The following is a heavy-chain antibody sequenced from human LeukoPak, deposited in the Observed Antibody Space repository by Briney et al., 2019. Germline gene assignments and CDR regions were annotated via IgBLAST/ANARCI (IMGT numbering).Heavy chain of an antibody. CDR1: GGSISSYY. Sequence: SETLSLTCTVSGGSISSYYWSWIRQPPGKGLEWIGYIYYSGSTNYNPSLKSRVTISVDTSKDQFSLKLSSVTAADTAVYYCASWAAAPYYFDYWGQGTLVTVSS. J-gene: IGHJ4*02. CDR2: IYYSGST. V-gene: IGHV4-59*01. D-gene: IGHD6-13*01. CDR3: ASWAAAPYYFDY.